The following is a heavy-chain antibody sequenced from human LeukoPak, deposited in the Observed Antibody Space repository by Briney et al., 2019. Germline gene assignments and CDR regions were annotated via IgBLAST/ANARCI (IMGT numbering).Heavy chain of an antibody. Sequence: SETLSLTCTVSGGSISSGSYYWSWLRQPAGKGLEWIGRIYATGRTNYNPSLKNRVTISLDTSKNQFSLKLSSVTAADTAVYYCARAIDSRGYQYKGFDPWGQGTLITVSS. CDR1: GGSISSGSYY. CDR2: IYATGRT. V-gene: IGHV4-61*02. J-gene: IGHJ5*02. D-gene: IGHD3-22*01. CDR3: ARAIDSRGYQYKGFDP.